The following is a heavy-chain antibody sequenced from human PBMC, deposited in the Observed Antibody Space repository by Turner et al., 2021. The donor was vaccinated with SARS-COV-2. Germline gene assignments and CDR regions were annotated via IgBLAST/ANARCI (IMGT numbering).Heavy chain of an antibody. Sequence: QVQLQESGPGLVKPSQTLSLPCTVSGGSISSGGYYWSWIRQHPGKGLEWIGYIYYSGSTYYNPSLKSRVTISVDTSKNQFSLKLSSVIAADTAVYYCARLRYFDWSYYFDYWGQGTLVTVSS. D-gene: IGHD3-9*01. CDR1: GGSISSGGYY. J-gene: IGHJ4*02. V-gene: IGHV4-31*03. CDR2: IYYSGST. CDR3: ARLRYFDWSYYFDY.